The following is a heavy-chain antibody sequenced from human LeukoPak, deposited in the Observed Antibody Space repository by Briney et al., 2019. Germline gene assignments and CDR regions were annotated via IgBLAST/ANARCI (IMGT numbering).Heavy chain of an antibody. D-gene: IGHD6-13*01. V-gene: IGHV3-21*01. CDR2: ISSTSIDI. CDR3: ARGPKYISATGPYYFDY. CDR1: GINFSLYR. J-gene: IGHJ4*02. Sequence: GGSLRLSCAASGINFSLYRMNWVRQASGKGLEWVSYISSTSIDIYYADSMKGRFAISRDNAKNSMYLQMYSLRAEDTAVYYCARGPKYISATGPYYFDYWGQGTPVTVSS.